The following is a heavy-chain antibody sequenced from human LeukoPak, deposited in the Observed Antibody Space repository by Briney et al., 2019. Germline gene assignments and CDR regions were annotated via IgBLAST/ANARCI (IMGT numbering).Heavy chain of an antibody. CDR1: GGSISSYY. CDR3: ARDSWDYIAMDV. V-gene: IGHV4-59*01. D-gene: IGHD4/OR15-4a*01. Sequence: SETLSLTCTVSGGSISSYYWSWIRQPPGKGLEWIGYVHYTGSADYNPSLKSRVTISLDTSKNQFSLKLTSATAADTAVYYCARDSWDYIAMDVWGPGTTVIVSS. CDR2: VHYTGSA. J-gene: IGHJ6*02.